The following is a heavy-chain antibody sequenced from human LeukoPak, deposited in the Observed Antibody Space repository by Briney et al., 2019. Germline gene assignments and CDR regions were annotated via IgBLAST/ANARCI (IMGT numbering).Heavy chain of an antibody. CDR2: ISGSGGTT. J-gene: IGHJ4*02. CDR1: GFTFNNYA. CDR3: AKDYLVYYFDY. Sequence: PGGSLRLSCAASGFTFNNYAMNWVRQAPGKGLEWVSVISGSGGTTYYADSVKGRFTISRDSSKNTLYLQMNSLRAEDTAVCYCAKDYLVYYFDYWGQGTLVTVSS. V-gene: IGHV3-23*01. D-gene: IGHD5/OR15-5a*01.